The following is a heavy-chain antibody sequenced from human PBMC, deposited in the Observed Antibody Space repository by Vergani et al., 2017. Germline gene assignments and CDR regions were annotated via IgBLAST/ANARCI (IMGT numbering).Heavy chain of an antibody. CDR3: AKLCGGFATSCYDY. J-gene: IGHJ4*02. V-gene: IGHV3-9*01. CDR2: ISWNSGSI. D-gene: IGHD2-2*01. CDR1: GFTFDDYA. Sequence: EVQLVESGGGLVQPGRSLRLSCAASGFTFDDYAMHWVRQAPGKGLEWVSGISWNSGSIGYADSVKGRFTISRDNAKNSLYLQMNSLRAEDTALYYCAKLCGGFATSCYDYWGQGTLVTVSS.